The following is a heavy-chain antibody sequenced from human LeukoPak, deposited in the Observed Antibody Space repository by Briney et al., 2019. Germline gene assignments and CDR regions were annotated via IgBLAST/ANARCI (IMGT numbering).Heavy chain of an antibody. CDR1: GFTFSNYG. Sequence: PGGSLRLSCAASGFTFSNYGMHWVRQAPGKGLEWVAVISYDGSNKYYADSVKGRFTISRDNSKNTLYLQMNSLRAEDTAVYYCAREGTDGDGYYFDYWGQGTLVTVSS. V-gene: IGHV3-30*03. J-gene: IGHJ4*02. D-gene: IGHD5-24*01. CDR2: ISYDGSNK. CDR3: AREGTDGDGYYFDY.